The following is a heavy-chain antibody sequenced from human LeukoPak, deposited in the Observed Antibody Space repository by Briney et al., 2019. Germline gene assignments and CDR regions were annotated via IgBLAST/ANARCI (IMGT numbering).Heavy chain of an antibody. Sequence: GGALRLSYAVSGFTFNSYIMNRVRQAPGRGLEWVSYISSGSDGTYYADSVKGRFTISRDNARKSLYLQMNSLRAEDTAVYYCARTDAFDVWGQGTMVTVSS. CDR3: ARTDAFDV. J-gene: IGHJ3*01. V-gene: IGHV3-48*01. CDR2: ISSGSDGT. CDR1: GFTFNSYI.